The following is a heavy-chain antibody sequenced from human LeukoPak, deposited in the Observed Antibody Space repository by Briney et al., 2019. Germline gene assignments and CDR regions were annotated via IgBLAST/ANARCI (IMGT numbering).Heavy chain of an antibody. CDR1: GDSVSSNSVT. CDR3: ARTSKYYFDY. CDR2: TYYRSTWYN. V-gene: IGHV6-1*01. Sequence: SQTLSLTCAISGDSVSSNSVTWNWIRQSPSRGLEWLGRTYYRSTWYNDYAVSVRGRITVNPDTSKNQFSLQLNSVTPEDTAVYYCARTSKYYFDYWGQGTLVTVSS. J-gene: IGHJ4*02.